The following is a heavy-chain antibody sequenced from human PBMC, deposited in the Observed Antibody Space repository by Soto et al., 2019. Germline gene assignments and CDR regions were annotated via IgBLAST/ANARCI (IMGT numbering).Heavy chain of an antibody. J-gene: IGHJ6*02. CDR2: IKSGNGNT. D-gene: IGHD3-3*01. V-gene: IGHV1-3*01. Sequence: RASVKVSCKVSGYNFTTYDMHWVRQAPGQRLEWLGWIKSGNGNTKYSQKFQGRVTITRDTSATTAYMEMSSLRSADTAVYYCARARFLEWYNYYYYGMDVWGQGTTVTVSS. CDR3: ARARFLEWYNYYYYGMDV. CDR1: GYNFTTYD.